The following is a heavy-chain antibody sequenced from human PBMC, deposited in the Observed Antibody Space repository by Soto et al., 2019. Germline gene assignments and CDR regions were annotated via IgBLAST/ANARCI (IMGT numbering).Heavy chain of an antibody. CDR3: AKASGIAVAGTSDS. CDR1: GFSFGDYG. Sequence: EVQLVESGGGLVQPGRSLRLSCAASGFSFGDYGMHWVRQAPGKGLEWVSGISWNSGNVGYAHSVKGRFTVSRDSGNNFLYLQMNSLRPEDTAMYYCAKASGIAVAGTSDSWGQGTLVTVSS. J-gene: IGHJ4*02. D-gene: IGHD6-19*01. V-gene: IGHV3-9*01. CDR2: ISWNSGNV.